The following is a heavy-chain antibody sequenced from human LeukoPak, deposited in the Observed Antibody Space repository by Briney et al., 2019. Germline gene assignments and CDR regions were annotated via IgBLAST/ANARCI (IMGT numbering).Heavy chain of an antibody. CDR2: IWYDGSNK. J-gene: IGHJ3*02. Sequence: GGSLRLSCAASGFTFSSYGMHWARQAPGKGLEWVAVIWYDGSNKYYADSVKGRFTISRDNSKNTLYLQMNSLRAEDTAVYYCAKDRYNRHDAFDIWGQGTMVTVSS. CDR1: GFTFSSYG. CDR3: AKDRYNRHDAFDI. V-gene: IGHV3-33*06. D-gene: IGHD1-14*01.